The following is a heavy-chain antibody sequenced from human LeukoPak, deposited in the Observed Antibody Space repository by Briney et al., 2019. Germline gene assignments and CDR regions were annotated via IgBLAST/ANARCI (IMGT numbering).Heavy chain of an antibody. CDR2: ILYSGST. D-gene: IGHD3-22*01. V-gene: IGHV4-59*01. CDR1: GGSISSYY. J-gene: IGHJ3*02. Sequence: SETLSLTCTVSGGSISSYYWSWIRQPPGKGLEWIGYILYSGSTNYNPSLKSRVTISVDTSKNQFSLKLSSVTAADTAVYYCAREGWYYYDSSGENAFDIWGQGTMVTVAS. CDR3: AREGWYYYDSSGENAFDI.